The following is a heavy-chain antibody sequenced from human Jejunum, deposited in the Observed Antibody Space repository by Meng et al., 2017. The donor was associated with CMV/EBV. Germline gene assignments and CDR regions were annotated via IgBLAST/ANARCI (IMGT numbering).Heavy chain of an antibody. Sequence: ISSYYWSWIRQPPGKGLEWIGSIYYSGSTNYNPSLKSRVTISVDTSKNQFSLRLSSVTAADTAVYYCARDGHFDFWSALPSDAFDIWGQGTMVTVSS. J-gene: IGHJ3*02. V-gene: IGHV4-59*01. D-gene: IGHD3-3*01. CDR2: IYYSGST. CDR1: ISSYY. CDR3: ARDGHFDFWSALPSDAFDI.